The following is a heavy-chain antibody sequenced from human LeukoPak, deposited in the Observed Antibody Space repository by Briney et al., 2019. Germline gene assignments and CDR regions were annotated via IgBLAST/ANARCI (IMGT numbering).Heavy chain of an antibody. V-gene: IGHV4-61*02. CDR3: ARGHVVVTAILAFDI. CDR2: IYTSGST. CDR1: GGSISGGRYY. Sequence: PSETLSLTRTVSGGSISGGRYYWSWARHPAGRGLEWIGLIYTSGSTNYNPSLKSRVTISVDTSKNQFSLKLSSVTAADTAVYYCARGHVVVTAILAFDIWGQGTMVTVAS. D-gene: IGHD2-21*02. J-gene: IGHJ3*02.